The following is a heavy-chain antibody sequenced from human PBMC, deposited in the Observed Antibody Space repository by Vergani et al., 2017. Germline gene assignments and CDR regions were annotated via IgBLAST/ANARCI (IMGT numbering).Heavy chain of an antibody. V-gene: IGHV4-34*01. Sequence: QVQLQQWGAVLLQPSETLSLTCAVYGGSFSGYYWSWIRQPPGKGLEWIWEINHSGSTNYNPSLKSRVTISVDTSKNQFSLKLSSVTAADTAVYYCARGRTYYDFWSGYSDYYYMDVWGKGP. CDR2: INHSGST. CDR3: ARGRTYYDFWSGYSDYYYMDV. D-gene: IGHD3-3*01. CDR1: GGSFSGYY. J-gene: IGHJ6*03.